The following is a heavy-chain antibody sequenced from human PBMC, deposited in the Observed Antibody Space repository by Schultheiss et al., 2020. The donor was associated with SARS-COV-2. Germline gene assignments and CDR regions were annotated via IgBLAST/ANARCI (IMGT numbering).Heavy chain of an antibody. CDR2: INHSGST. J-gene: IGHJ4*02. D-gene: IGHD2-2*01. CDR3: ARDLDCSSTSCYGGFDY. Sequence: GSLRLSCAVYGGSFSGYYWSWIRQPPGKGLEWIGEINHSGSTNYNPSLKSRVTISVDTSKNQFSLKLSSVTAADTAVYYCARDLDCSSTSCYGGFDYWGQGTLVTVSS. CDR1: GGSFSGYY. V-gene: IGHV4-34*01.